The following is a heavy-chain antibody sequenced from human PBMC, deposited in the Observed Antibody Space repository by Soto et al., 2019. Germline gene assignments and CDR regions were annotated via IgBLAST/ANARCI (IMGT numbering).Heavy chain of an antibody. CDR3: ARGSTIVRGAPSWFDP. Sequence: QVQLVQSGAEVKKPGSSVKVACKASGFTFSSYTINWVRQAPGQGLEWMGRIIPIAARANYTQKFQGRVTITVDKSSTTAYMELSSLRSDDTAVYSCARGSTIVRGAPSWFDPWGQGTLVTVSS. D-gene: IGHD3-10*01. CDR1: GFTFSSYT. J-gene: IGHJ5*02. CDR2: IIPIAARA. V-gene: IGHV1-69*08.